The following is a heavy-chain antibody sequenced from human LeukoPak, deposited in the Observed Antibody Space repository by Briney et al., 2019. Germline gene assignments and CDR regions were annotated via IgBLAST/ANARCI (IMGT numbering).Heavy chain of an antibody. V-gene: IGHV1-69*13. CDR2: IIPIFGTA. J-gene: IGHJ6*02. D-gene: IGHD6-19*01. CDR1: GGTFSSYA. Sequence: GASVKVSCKASGGTFSSYAISWVRQAPGQGLEWMGGIIPIFGTANYAQEFQGRVTITADESTSTAYMELSSLRSEDTAVYYCAMGWYYYYYGMDVWGQGTTVTVSS. CDR3: AMGWYYYYYGMDV.